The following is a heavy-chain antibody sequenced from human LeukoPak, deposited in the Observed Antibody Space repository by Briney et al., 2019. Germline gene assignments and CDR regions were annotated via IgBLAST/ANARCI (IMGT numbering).Heavy chain of an antibody. CDR3: ASDSSAGSR. J-gene: IGHJ4*02. D-gene: IGHD2-15*01. CDR1: GSSVSAGHY. V-gene: IGHV4-4*07. Sequence: SETLSLTCSVSGSSVSAGHYWSWIRQPAGKGLEWIGRIYTSGSTNYNPSLKSRVTMSVDTSKNQFSLKLSSVTAADTAVYYCASDSSAGSRWGQGTLVTVSS. CDR2: IYTSGST.